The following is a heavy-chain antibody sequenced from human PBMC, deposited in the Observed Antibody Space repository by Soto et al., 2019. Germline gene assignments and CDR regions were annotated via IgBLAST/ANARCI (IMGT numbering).Heavy chain of an antibody. CDR2: INAGNGNT. V-gene: IGHV1-3*01. Sequence: QVQLVQSGAEVKKPGASVKVSCKASGYTFTSYAMHWVRQAPGQRLAWMGWINAGNGNTEYSQKFLGRVTITRDTSANTAYMELSSLRSEDTAVYFCARGTCSGGGCYSFYLDYWGQGTLVTVSS. CDR3: ARGTCSGGGCYSFYLDY. D-gene: IGHD2-15*01. J-gene: IGHJ4*02. CDR1: GYTFTSYA.